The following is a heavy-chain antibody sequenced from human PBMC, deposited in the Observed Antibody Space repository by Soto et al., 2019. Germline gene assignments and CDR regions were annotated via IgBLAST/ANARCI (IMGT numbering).Heavy chain of an antibody. CDR3: TKVSPQWLVHDY. Sequence: GSVRLSCAASGFTVSGYYVSWVRQAPWKGLECVSVIHFGGNTYYADSVKGRFTVSRDNSKNTLYLQMNSLRVEDTAIYFCTKVSPQWLVHDYWGQGTLVTVSS. CDR2: IHFGGNT. CDR1: GFTVSGYY. V-gene: IGHV3-53*01. D-gene: IGHD6-19*01. J-gene: IGHJ4*02.